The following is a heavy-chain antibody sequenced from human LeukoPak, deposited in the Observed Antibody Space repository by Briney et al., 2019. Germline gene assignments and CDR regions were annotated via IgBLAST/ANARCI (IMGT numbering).Heavy chain of an antibody. CDR2: INHSGST. J-gene: IGHJ4*02. Sequence: PSETLSLTCAVYGGSFSGYYWSWIRQPPGKGLEWIGEINHSGSTNYNPSLKSRVTISVDTSKNQFSLKLSSVTVADTAVYYCARGISAGDPSDYWGQGTLVTVSS. CDR1: GGSFSGYY. CDR3: ARGISAGDPSDY. D-gene: IGHD4-17*01. V-gene: IGHV4-34*01.